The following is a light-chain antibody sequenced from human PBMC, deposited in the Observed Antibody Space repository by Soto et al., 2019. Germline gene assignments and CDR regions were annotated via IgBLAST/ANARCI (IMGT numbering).Light chain of an antibody. Sequence: SYELTQPPSVSVAPGQTARITCGGNNIGRKNVHWYQQRPGQAPVLVVYDDXXXPSGIPERFSGSNSGNTATLTISRVEPGDEADYYCQIWDIDSDHYVFGSGNKATVL. CDR3: QIWDIDSDHYV. CDR1: NIGRKN. CDR2: DDX. J-gene: IGLJ1*01. V-gene: IGLV3-21*02.